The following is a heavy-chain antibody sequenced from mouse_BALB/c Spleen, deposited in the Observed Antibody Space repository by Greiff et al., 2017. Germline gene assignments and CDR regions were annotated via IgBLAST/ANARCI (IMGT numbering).Heavy chain of an antibody. CDR2: IYPGNSDT. Sequence: EVQLQQSGTVLARPGASVKMSCKASGCTFTSYWMHWVKQRPGQGLEWIGAIYPGNSDTSYNQKFKGKAKLTAVTSTSTAYMELSSLTNEDSAVYYCTRFGGNYPYYAMDYWGQGTSVTVSS. CDR1: GCTFTSYW. CDR3: TRFGGNYPYYAMDY. D-gene: IGHD2-1*01. J-gene: IGHJ4*01. V-gene: IGHV1-5*01.